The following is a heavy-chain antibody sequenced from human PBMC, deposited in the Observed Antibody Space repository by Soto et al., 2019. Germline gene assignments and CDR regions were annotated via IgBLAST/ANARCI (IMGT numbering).Heavy chain of an antibody. CDR3: ARGWSSSQSRGGSLYFDL. J-gene: IGHJ2*01. CDR2: INHSGST. V-gene: IGHV4-34*01. CDR1: GGSFSGYY. Sequence: SETLSLTCAVYGGSFSGYYWSWIRQPPGKGLEWIGEINHSGSTNYNPSLKSRVTISVDTSKNQFSLKLSSVTAADTAVYYCARGWSSSQSRGGSLYFDLWGRGTLVTVSS. D-gene: IGHD6-13*01.